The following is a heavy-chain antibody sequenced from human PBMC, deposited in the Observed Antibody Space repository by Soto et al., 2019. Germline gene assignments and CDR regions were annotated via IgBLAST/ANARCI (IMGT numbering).Heavy chain of an antibody. J-gene: IGHJ4*02. CDR2: ITDNGGDA. V-gene: IGHV3-23*01. CDR1: GLTFGSRA. Sequence: GGSLRLSCVASGLTFGSRAMSWVRQAPGEGLQWVATITDNGGDAKYADSVRGRFVISRDNSKKTLYLQMTSLTAEDSAMYFCARGSTESYPGSRIFDFWGRGTLVAVSS. D-gene: IGHD3-10*01. CDR3: ARGSTESYPGSRIFDF.